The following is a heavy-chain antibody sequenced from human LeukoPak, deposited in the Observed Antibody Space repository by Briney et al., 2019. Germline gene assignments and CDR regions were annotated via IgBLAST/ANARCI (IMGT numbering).Heavy chain of an antibody. CDR2: IYYSGST. D-gene: IGHD6-19*01. Sequence: SETLSLTCTVSGGSISSYYWSWIRQPPGKGLEWIGYIYYSGSTSYNPSLKSRVTISVDTSKNQFSLKLSSVTAADTAVYYCARDRGDSSGWYEDYWGQGTLVTVSS. V-gene: IGHV4-59*01. J-gene: IGHJ4*02. CDR3: ARDRGDSSGWYEDY. CDR1: GGSISSYY.